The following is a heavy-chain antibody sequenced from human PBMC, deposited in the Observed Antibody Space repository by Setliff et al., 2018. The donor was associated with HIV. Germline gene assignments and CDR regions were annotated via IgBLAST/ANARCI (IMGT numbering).Heavy chain of an antibody. J-gene: IGHJ6*03. CDR1: GFTFNSYW. CDR3: ARGRLLWSGSYYYYYMDV. V-gene: IGHV3-74*01. CDR2: IKSDGRVT. Sequence: GGSLRLSCAASGFTFNSYWMHWVRQAPGKGLVGVSHIKSDGRVTRYADSVKGRFTIFRDNSKNTLYLQMNSLRGEDTAVYYCARGRLLWSGSYYYYYMDVWGKGTTVTVSS. D-gene: IGHD3-10*01.